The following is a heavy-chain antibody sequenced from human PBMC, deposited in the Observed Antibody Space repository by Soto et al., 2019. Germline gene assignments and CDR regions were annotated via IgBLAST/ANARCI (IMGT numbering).Heavy chain of an antibody. D-gene: IGHD6-19*01. Sequence: QVQLVESGGGVVQPGRSLRISCAASGFTFSSYAMHWVRQAPGKGLEWVAVISYDGSNKYYADSVKGRFTISRDNSKNTLYLQMYSLRPEDTAVYYCARSRPSSGWYFDYWGQGTLVTVSS. CDR3: ARSRPSSGWYFDY. CDR2: ISYDGSNK. J-gene: IGHJ4*02. V-gene: IGHV3-30-3*01. CDR1: GFTFSSYA.